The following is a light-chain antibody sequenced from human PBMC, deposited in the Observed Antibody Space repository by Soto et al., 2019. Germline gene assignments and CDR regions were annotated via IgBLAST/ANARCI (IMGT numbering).Light chain of an antibody. CDR1: QSVSSSY. J-gene: IGKJ1*01. CDR2: GAS. Sequence: EIVLTQSPGTLSLSPGERATLSCRTSQSVSSSYLAWYQQKPGQAPRLLIYGASSMATGIPERFIGSGSGTDFTITISRLEPDDFAVYYGQQYGSSPMWTFGEGTKVEIK. V-gene: IGKV3-20*01. CDR3: QQYGSSPMWT.